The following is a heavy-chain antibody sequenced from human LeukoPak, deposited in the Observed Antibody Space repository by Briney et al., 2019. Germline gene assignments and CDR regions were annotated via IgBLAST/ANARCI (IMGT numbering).Heavy chain of an antibody. CDR2: ICYIGST. V-gene: IGHV4-31*03. J-gene: IGHJ4*02. CDR3: AGDNDY. CDR1: GGSISSGGYY. Sequence: PSETLSLTCTVSGGSISSGGYYWSWIRQRPGKGLEWIGYICYIGSTYYNPSLKSRVTISIDTSNNQFSLKLRSVTAASTALYDCAGDNDYWGQGTLVTVSS.